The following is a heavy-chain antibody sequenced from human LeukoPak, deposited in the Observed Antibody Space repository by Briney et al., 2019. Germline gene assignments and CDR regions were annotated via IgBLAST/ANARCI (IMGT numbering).Heavy chain of an antibody. CDR1: GFTFADYA. CDR3: AKLWFGELLSVDY. D-gene: IGHD3-10*01. J-gene: IGHJ4*02. V-gene: IGHV3-9*01. CDR2: ISWNSGNI. Sequence: PGGSLRLSCAASGFTFADYAMHWVRQTPGKGLEWVSGISWNSGNIDYADSVKGRFTISRDNSKNTLYLQMNSLRAEDTAVYYCAKLWFGELLSVDYWGQGTLVTVSS.